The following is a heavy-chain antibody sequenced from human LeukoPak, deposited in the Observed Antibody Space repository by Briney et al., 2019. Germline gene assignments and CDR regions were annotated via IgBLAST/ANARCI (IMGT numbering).Heavy chain of an antibody. V-gene: IGHV3-53*04. Sequence: GGSLRLSCAASGFTVSSNYMSWVCQAPGKGLEWVSVIYSGGSTYYADSVKGRFTISRHNSKNTLYLQMDSLRAEDTAVYYCARGSSGYDWYYFDYWGQGTLVTVSS. CDR2: IYSGGST. CDR3: ARGSSGYDWYYFDY. D-gene: IGHD5-12*01. J-gene: IGHJ4*02. CDR1: GFTVSSNY.